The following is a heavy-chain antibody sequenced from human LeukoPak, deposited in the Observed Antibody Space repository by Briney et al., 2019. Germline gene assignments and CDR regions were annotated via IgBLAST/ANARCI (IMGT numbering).Heavy chain of an antibody. J-gene: IGHJ5*02. Sequence: SETLSLTCTVSGGSISSHYWSWIRQPPGKGLEWIGYIYYSGSTSYNPSLKSRVTISVDTSKNQFSLKLSSVTAADTAVYYCARELRFLEWLPLPNWFDPWGQGTLVTVSS. D-gene: IGHD3-3*01. CDR2: IYYSGST. V-gene: IGHV4-59*11. CDR3: ARELRFLEWLPLPNWFDP. CDR1: GGSISSHY.